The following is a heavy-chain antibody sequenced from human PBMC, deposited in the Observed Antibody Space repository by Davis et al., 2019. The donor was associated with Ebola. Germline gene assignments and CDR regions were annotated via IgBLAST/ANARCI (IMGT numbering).Heavy chain of an antibody. D-gene: IGHD1-26*01. CDR1: GFTFSSFA. CDR3: AKDASSRSGSYYQFDH. J-gene: IGHJ4*02. V-gene: IGHV3-23*01. Sequence: LSLTCAASGFTFSSFAMSWVRQAPGKGLEWVSIISGSGVTTYYADSVKGRFTILRDNSRNTVYLQMNNLRADDTAIYYCAKDASSRSGSYYQFDHWGQGTLVTVSS. CDR2: ISGSGVTT.